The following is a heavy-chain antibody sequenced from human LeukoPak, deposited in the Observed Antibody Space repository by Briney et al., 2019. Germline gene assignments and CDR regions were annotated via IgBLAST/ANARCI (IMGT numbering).Heavy chain of an antibody. CDR1: GGSMIGYY. CDR2: IHHSGTT. CDR3: VRHGLPDWNYDF. V-gene: IGHV4-59*08. Sequence: SETLSLTCTVSGGSMIGYYWTWIRQPPGKGLEWIGYIHHSGTTTYNPSLESRITISVDTSKNQFSLKLRSMAAADTAIYYCVRHGLPDWNYDFWGPGTLVTVSS. D-gene: IGHD1-7*01. J-gene: IGHJ4*02.